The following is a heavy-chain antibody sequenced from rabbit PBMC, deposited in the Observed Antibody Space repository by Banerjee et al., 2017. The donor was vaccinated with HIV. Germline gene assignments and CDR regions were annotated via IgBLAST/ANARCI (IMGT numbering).Heavy chain of an antibody. V-gene: IGHV1S45*01. CDR3: ASGYSDIVFNL. CDR1: GSTLSRYY. J-gene: IGHJ4*01. CDR2: INTGSDNT. Sequence: QEQLEESGGDLVKPEGSLTLTCTASGSTLSRYYICWVRQAPGKGLEWIGCINTGSDNTWYASWAKGRFTISKTSSTTVTLQMTSLTAADTATYFCASGYSDIVFNLWGPGTLVTVS. D-gene: IGHD1-1*01.